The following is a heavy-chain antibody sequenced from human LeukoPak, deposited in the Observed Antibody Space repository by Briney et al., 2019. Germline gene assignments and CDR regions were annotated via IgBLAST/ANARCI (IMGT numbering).Heavy chain of an antibody. J-gene: IGHJ4*02. CDR2: ISAYNGNT. D-gene: IGHD3-16*01. Sequence: ASVKVSCKASGYSFSNYGINWVRQAPGQGLEWMGRISAYNGNTNYAQKLQGRVTMTTDTSMSTAHMELRSLRSDDTAVYYCARVGGDYVWGSYVYFDYWGQGTLVTVSS. CDR1: GYSFSNYG. V-gene: IGHV1-18*01. CDR3: ARVGGDYVWGSYVYFDY.